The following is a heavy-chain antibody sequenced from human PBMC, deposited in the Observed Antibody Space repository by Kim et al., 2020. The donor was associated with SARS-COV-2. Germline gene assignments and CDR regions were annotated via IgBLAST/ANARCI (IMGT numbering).Heavy chain of an antibody. CDR2: ISAYNGNT. CDR1: GYTFTSYG. D-gene: IGHD3-22*01. J-gene: IGHJ4*02. CDR3: ARDPGTYYYDSSGCLDY. V-gene: IGHV1-18*04. Sequence: ASVKVSCKASGYTFTSYGISWVRQAPGQGLEWMGWISAYNGNTNYAQKLQGRVTMTTDTSTSTAYMELRSLRSDDTAVYYCARDPGTYYYDSSGCLDYWGQGTLVTVSS.